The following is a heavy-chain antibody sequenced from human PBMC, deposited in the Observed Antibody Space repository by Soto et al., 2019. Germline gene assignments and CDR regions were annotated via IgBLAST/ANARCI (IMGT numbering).Heavy chain of an antibody. V-gene: IGHV4-4*07. J-gene: IGHJ3*02. D-gene: IGHD3-22*01. CDR3: AGGYDSSGYYYNDAFDI. CDR1: GGSISSYY. Sequence: QVQLQESGPGLVKPSETLSLTCTVSGGSISSYYWSWIRQPAGKGLEWIGRIYTSGSTNYNPSLKSRVTMSVDTSKNQFSLKLSSVTAADTAVYYCAGGYDSSGYYYNDAFDIWGQGTMVTVSS. CDR2: IYTSGST.